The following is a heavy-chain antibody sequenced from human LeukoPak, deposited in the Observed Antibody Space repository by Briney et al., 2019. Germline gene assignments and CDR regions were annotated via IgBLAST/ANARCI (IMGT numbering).Heavy chain of an antibody. CDR2: IYYSGST. CDR1: GGSISSSSYY. D-gene: IGHD4-11*01. J-gene: IGHJ4*02. Sequence: SETLSLTCTVSGGSISSSSYYWGWIRQPPGKGLEWIGSIYYSGSTYYNPSLKSRVTISVDTSKNQFSLKLSSVTAADTAVYYCARLGASNYVLYFDYWGQGTLVTVSS. CDR3: ARLGASNYVLYFDY. V-gene: IGHV4-39*01.